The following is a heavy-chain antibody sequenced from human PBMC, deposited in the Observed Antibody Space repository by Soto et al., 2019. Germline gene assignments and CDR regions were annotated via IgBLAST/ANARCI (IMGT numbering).Heavy chain of an antibody. V-gene: IGHV4-61*01. CDR1: GGSVSSGSYY. Sequence: QVQLQESGPGLVKPSETLSLTCTVSGGSVSSGSYYWSWIRQPPGKALEWIGYIYYSGSTNYNPSLKSRGTISVDTSKNQFSLKLSSVTAADTAVYYCARDSDTSTGYWGQGTLVTVSS. CDR2: IYYSGST. CDR3: ARDSDTSTGY. J-gene: IGHJ4*02.